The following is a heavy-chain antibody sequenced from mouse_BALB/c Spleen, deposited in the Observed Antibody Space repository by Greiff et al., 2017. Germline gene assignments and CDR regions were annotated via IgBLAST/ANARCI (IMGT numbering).Heavy chain of an antibody. CDR3: AREKVNYYGTYYAMDY. V-gene: IGHV1-54*01. Sequence: QVQLQQSGAELVRPGTSVKVSCKASGYAFTNYLIEWVKQRPGQGLEWIGVINPGSGGTNYNEKFKGKATLTADKSSSTAYMQLSSLTSDDSAVYFCAREKVNYYGTYYAMDYWGQGTSVTVSS. CDR2: INPGSGGT. J-gene: IGHJ4*01. D-gene: IGHD1-1*01. CDR1: GYAFTNYL.